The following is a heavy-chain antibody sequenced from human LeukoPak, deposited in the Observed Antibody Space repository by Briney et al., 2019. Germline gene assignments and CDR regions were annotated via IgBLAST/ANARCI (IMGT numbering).Heavy chain of an antibody. CDR1: GFTFSSYS. V-gene: IGHV3-21*01. Sequence: TGGSLRLSCAASGFTFSSYSMNWVRQAPGKGLEWVSSISSSSSSSIYYADSMRGRFTISRDNAKNSLFLQMNSLRAEDTAVYYCARENFYESSGYHPPFDCWGQGTLVTVSS. D-gene: IGHD3-22*01. CDR2: ISSSSSSSI. J-gene: IGHJ4*02. CDR3: ARENFYESSGYHPPFDC.